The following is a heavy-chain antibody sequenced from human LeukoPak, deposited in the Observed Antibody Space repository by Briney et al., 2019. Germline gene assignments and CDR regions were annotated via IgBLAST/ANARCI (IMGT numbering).Heavy chain of an antibody. J-gene: IGHJ4*02. CDR1: GGSITSGDYY. D-gene: IGHD3-22*01. CDR2: IHYSGST. Sequence: PSQTLSLTCTVSGGSITSGDYYWGWHRQHPGKGLEWLGYIHYSGSTYYNPSLKSRVIISVDTSKNQFSLKLSSVTAADTAVYSCARTMSNIFDYWGQGTLVTVSS. CDR3: ARTMSNIFDY. V-gene: IGHV4-30-4*08.